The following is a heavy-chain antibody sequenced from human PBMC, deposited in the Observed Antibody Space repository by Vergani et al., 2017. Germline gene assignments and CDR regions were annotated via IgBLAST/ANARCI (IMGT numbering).Heavy chain of an antibody. CDR1: AFTFSTYA. CDR2: IGGSGGDT. Sequence: EVQLLESGGGLIQPGGSLRLSCAASAFTFSTYAMTWVRQAPGKGLEWVSTIGGSGGDTYYADSVRGRFIISRDNSKNTLFLQMNSLRAEDTAVYYCTKGSRGYTGYFFDYWGQGTLATVSS. CDR3: TKGSRGYTGYFFDY. V-gene: IGHV3-23*01. D-gene: IGHD5-12*01. J-gene: IGHJ4*02.